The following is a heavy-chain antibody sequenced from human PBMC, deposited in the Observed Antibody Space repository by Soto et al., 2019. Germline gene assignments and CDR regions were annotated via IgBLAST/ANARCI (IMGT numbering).Heavy chain of an antibody. CDR2: IYHSGST. Sequence: PSETLSLTCTVSGGSISGSNYNWGWIRQPTGKGLEWIGEIYHSGSTNYNPSLKSRVTISVDTSKNQFSLKLSSVTAADTAVYYCARALILTGYYIHDAFDIWGQGTMVTVSS. D-gene: IGHD3-9*01. CDR1: GGSISGSNYN. CDR3: ARALILTGYYIHDAFDI. V-gene: IGHV4-39*07. J-gene: IGHJ3*02.